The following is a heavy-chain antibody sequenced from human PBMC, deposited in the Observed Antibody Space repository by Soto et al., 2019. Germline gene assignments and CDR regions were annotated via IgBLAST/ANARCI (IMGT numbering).Heavy chain of an antibody. D-gene: IGHD2-15*01. J-gene: IGHJ6*02. CDR1: GFTFSEYG. CDR2: IWYDGINK. V-gene: IGHV3-33*01. Sequence: QVQLVESGGGVVQPGRSLRLSCVASGFTFSEYGMYWVRQAPGKGLEWVADIWYDGINKNYADSVKGRFTISRDNSKNTLYLQMNSLRAEDTALYYCARGLVVVVGAPEVLRRHGMDVWGQGTTVTVSS. CDR3: ARGLVVVVGAPEVLRRHGMDV.